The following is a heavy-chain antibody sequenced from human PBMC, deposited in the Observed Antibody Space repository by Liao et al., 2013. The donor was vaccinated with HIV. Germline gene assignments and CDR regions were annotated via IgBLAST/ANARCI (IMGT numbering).Heavy chain of an antibody. CDR2: IYTSGST. V-gene: IGHV4-61*02. CDR3: ARAAGKLGLYFDY. J-gene: IGHJ4*02. CDR1: GGSISSGSYY. Sequence: QVQLQESGPGLVKPSQTLSLTCTVSGGSISSGSYYWSWIRQPAGKGLEWIGRIYTSGSTNYNPSLKSRVTISVDTSKNQFSLKLSSVTAADTAVYYCARAAGKLGLYFDYWGQGTLVTVSS. D-gene: IGHD7-27*01.